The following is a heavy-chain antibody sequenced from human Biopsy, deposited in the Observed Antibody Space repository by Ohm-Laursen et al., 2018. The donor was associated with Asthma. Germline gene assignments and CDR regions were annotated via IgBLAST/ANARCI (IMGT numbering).Heavy chain of an antibody. Sequence: SVKVSCKAPGGTFSNFAISWVRQAPGQGLEWLGGIITVFGTTNYAQKFQGRVTITADGSTSTAYMEVTSLRSEDTAIYYCARCQVGYSSGWSLLLKKIYYSGMDVWGQGTAVTVSS. D-gene: IGHD6-19*01. CDR3: ARCQVGYSSGWSLLLKKIYYSGMDV. CDR1: GGTFSNFA. V-gene: IGHV1-69*13. J-gene: IGHJ6*02. CDR2: IITVFGTT.